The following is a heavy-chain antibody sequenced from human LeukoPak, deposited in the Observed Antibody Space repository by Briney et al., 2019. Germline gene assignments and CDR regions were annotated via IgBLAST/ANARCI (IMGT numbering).Heavy chain of an antibody. V-gene: IGHV3-23*01. D-gene: IGHD3-10*01. CDR3: AKDRYRSSGSYPNWFDP. J-gene: IGHJ5*02. CDR2: ISGSGGST. Sequence: GGSLRLSCAASGFTFSSYAMSWVRQAPGKGLEWVSAISGSGGSTYYADSVKGRFTISRDNSKNTLYLQMDSLRAEDTAVYYCAKDRYRSSGSYPNWFDPWGQGTLVTVSS. CDR1: GFTFSSYA.